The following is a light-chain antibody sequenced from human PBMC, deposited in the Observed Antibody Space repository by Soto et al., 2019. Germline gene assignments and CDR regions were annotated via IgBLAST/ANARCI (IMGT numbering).Light chain of an antibody. CDR2: EGS. J-gene: IGLJ3*02. CDR3: CSYAGSSTWV. CDR1: SSDVGSYNL. Sequence: QSALTQPASVSGSPGQSITISCTRTSSDVGSYNLVSWYQQHPGKAPKLMIYEGSKRPSGVSNRFSGSKSGNTASLTISGLQPEDEADYYCCSYAGSSTWVFGGGTKLTVL. V-gene: IGLV2-23*01.